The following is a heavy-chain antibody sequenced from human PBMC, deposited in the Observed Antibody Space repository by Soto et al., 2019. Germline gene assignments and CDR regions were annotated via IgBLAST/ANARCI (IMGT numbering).Heavy chain of an antibody. CDR3: ARGFSGYCSGGSCSSFDY. J-gene: IGHJ4*02. Sequence: QVQLQESGPGLVKPSGTLSLTCAVSGDSISSTHWWTWVRQPPGKGLEYIGQIFHSGTTNYNPSLESRVTISLDKSKSQFSLELNSVTGADTAIYYCARGFSGYCSGGSCSSFDYWGQGTLVTVSS. V-gene: IGHV4-4*02. CDR2: IFHSGTT. D-gene: IGHD2-15*01. CDR1: GDSISSTHW.